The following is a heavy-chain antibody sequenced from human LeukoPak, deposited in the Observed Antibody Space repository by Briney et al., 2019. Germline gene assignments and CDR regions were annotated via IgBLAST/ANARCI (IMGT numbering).Heavy chain of an antibody. V-gene: IGHV1-2*02. D-gene: IGHD2-2*01. J-gene: IGHJ6*02. CDR2: INPNSGGT. CDR1: GYTFTGYY. Sequence: ASVKVSCKASGYTFTGYYMHWVRQAPGQGLEWMGWINPNSGGTNYAQKFQGRVTMTRDTSISTAYMELSRLRSDDTAVYYCARERYCSSTSCRYYYYGMDVWGRGTTVTVSS. CDR3: ARERYCSSTSCRYYYYGMDV.